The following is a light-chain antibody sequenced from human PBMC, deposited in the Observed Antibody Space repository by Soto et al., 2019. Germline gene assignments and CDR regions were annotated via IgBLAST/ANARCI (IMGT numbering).Light chain of an antibody. J-gene: IGKJ5*01. CDR1: QGISSY. Sequence: DIQLTQSPSFLSASVGDGVTITCRASQGISSYLAWYQQKPGKAPKLLIYAASTLQSGVPSRFSGSGSGTEFTLTISSLQPEDFATYYCQQLNIYPITFGQGTRLEIK. V-gene: IGKV1-9*01. CDR3: QQLNIYPIT. CDR2: AAS.